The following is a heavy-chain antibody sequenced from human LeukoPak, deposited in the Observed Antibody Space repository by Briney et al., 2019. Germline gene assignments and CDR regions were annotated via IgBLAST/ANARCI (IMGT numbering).Heavy chain of an antibody. J-gene: IGHJ5*02. CDR3: AGGTSGRWYLGCYDP. D-gene: IGHD6-19*01. CDR2: INHSGST. CDR1: GGSFSGYY. V-gene: IGHV4-34*01. Sequence: PSETLSLTCAVSGGSFSGYYWSWVRQPPGKGLEWVAEINHSGSTTYNPSLKSRVTTSVNATKNQIPFKLSSGAAAETTVYYCAGGTSGRWYLGCYDPGGRGPLVTVSS.